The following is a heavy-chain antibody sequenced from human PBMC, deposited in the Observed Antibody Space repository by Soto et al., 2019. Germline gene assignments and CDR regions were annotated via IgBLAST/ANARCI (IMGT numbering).Heavy chain of an antibody. J-gene: IGHJ3*02. CDR2: IIPIFGTA. V-gene: IGHV1-69*13. CDR3: AAYYYDSSGYPSLDAFDI. D-gene: IGHD3-22*01. Sequence: SVKVSCKASGGTFSSYAISWVRQAPGQGLEWMGGIIPIFGTANYAQKFQGRVTITADESTSTAYMELSSLRSEDTAVYYCAAYYYDSSGYPSLDAFDIWGQGTMVTVS. CDR1: GGTFSSYA.